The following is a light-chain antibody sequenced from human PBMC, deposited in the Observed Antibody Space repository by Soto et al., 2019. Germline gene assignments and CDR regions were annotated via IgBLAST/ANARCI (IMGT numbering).Light chain of an antibody. CDR2: EVN. CDR1: SSDIGAYDY. V-gene: IGLV2-14*01. Sequence: QSVLTQPASLSGSPGQSITISCTGTSSDIGAYDYVSWFQQHPGKAPKLMISEVNNRPSGVSNRLSGSKSGNTASLIISGLHSEDEADYYCSAYTNTSNLLFGNGTKVTV. J-gene: IGLJ1*01. CDR3: SAYTNTSNLL.